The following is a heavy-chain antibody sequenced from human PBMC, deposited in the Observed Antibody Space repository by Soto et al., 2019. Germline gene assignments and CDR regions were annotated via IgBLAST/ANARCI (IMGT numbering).Heavy chain of an antibody. CDR1: GDSMTSSSYY. V-gene: IGHV4-39*02. D-gene: IGHD4-17*01. CDR3: ARLSDYGDYEAFVI. CDR2: IHYRGST. J-gene: IGHJ3*02. Sequence: PSETLSLTCTVSGDSMTSSSYYWSWVRQTPGKGLEYIGSIHYRGSTWYNASLKSRVTISVDTSKNHFSLRLSSVTAADTAMYYCARLSDYGDYEAFVIWGQGTMVTVS.